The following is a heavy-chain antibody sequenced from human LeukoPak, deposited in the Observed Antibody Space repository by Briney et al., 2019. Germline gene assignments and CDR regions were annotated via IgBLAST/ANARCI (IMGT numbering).Heavy chain of an antibody. CDR3: ARDFGMVMVRGVIKIDY. V-gene: IGHV1-18*01. CDR2: INGYNGNT. D-gene: IGHD3-10*01. J-gene: IGHJ4*02. CDR1: GYMFSTYG. Sequence: ASVKVSCKASGYMFSTYGLIWVRQAPGQGLEWMGWINGYNGNTKYEDKFQGRVTVTTDTSTSTVYMEMRSLRSDDTAVYYCARDFGMVMVRGVIKIDYWGQGTLVTVSS.